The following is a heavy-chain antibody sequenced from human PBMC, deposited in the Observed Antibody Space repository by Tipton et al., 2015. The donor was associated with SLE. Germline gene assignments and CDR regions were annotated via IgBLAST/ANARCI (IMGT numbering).Heavy chain of an antibody. CDR3: ARGVAIYWITYYDYYMDV. D-gene: IGHD2-2*03. CDR1: GGSTNSYY. J-gene: IGHJ6*03. CDR2: IYDSGST. V-gene: IGHV4-59*12. Sequence: TLSLTCTVSGGSTNSYYWTWIRQPPGKGLEWIGRIYDSGSTNYNPSLKSRVTISQDTSKNQFSLTLTSVTAADTGVYYCARGVAIYWITYYDYYMDVWGKGTTVTVSS.